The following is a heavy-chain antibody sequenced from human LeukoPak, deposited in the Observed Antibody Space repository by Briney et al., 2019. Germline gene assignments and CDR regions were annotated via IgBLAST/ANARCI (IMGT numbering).Heavy chain of an antibody. CDR1: GGSISSSNW. V-gene: IGHV4-4*02. D-gene: IGHD2-15*01. Sequence: SSETLSLTCAVSGGSISSSNWWSWVRQPPGKGLEWIGEIYHSGSTNYNPSLKSRVTISVDKSKNQFSLKLSSVTAADTAVYYCARRYCSGGSCYSTWYFDYWGQGTLVTVSS. CDR3: ARRYCSGGSCYSTWYFDY. CDR2: IYHSGST. J-gene: IGHJ4*02.